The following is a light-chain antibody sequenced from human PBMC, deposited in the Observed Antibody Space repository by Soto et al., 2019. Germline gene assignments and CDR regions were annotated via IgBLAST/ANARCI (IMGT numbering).Light chain of an antibody. J-gene: IGLJ2*01. CDR1: SSNIGTNT. CDR3: AAWDVSLVV. Sequence: QSVLTQPPSASGTPGQRVTISCSGSSSNIGTNTVIWYQQLPGAAPKLLIYSDNQRPLGVPDRFSGSKSGTSASLVISGLQSEDEADYYCAAWDVSLVVFGGGTKLTVL. V-gene: IGLV1-44*01. CDR2: SDN.